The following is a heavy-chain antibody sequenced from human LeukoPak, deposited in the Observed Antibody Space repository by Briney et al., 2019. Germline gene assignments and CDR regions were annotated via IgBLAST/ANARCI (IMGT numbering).Heavy chain of an antibody. CDR3: TTDGPNYDFWSGPPP. CDR1: GFTFGDYA. D-gene: IGHD3-3*01. J-gene: IGHJ5*02. CDR2: IRSKHYGGAI. Sequence: GGSLRLSCTASGFTFGDYAMSWFRQAPGKGLEWVGFIRSKHYGGAIEYAASVRGRFTISRDDSKNTLYLQMNSLKTEDTAVYYCTTDGPNYDFWSGPPPWGQGTLVTVSS. V-gene: IGHV3-49*03.